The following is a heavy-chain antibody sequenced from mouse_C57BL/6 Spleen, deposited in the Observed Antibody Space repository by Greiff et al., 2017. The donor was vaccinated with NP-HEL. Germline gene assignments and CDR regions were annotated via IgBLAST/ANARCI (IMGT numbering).Heavy chain of an antibody. CDR1: GYTFTSYW. CDR3: AIRNYYGGYFDV. J-gene: IGHJ1*03. V-gene: IGHV1-74*01. Sequence: QVQLKQPGAELVKPGASVKVSCKASGYTFTSYWMHWVKQRPGQGLEWIGRIHPSDSDTNYNQKFKGKATLTVDKSSSTAYMQLSSLTSEDSAVYYCAIRNYYGGYFDVWGTGTTVTVSS. D-gene: IGHD1-1*01. CDR2: IHPSDSDT.